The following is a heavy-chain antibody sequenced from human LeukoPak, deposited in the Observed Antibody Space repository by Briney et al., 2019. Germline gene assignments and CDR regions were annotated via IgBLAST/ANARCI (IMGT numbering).Heavy chain of an antibody. V-gene: IGHV3-33*01. CDR3: ARDSDYYDSSGYSFDY. D-gene: IGHD3-22*01. J-gene: IGHJ4*02. CDR2: IWYDGSNK. CDR1: GFTFSSYG. Sequence: PGRSLRLSCAASGFTFSSYGMHWVRQAPGKGLEWVAVIWYDGSNKYYADSVKGRFTISRDNSKNTLYLQMNSLRAEDTAVYYCARDSDYYDSSGYSFDYWGQGTLVTVSS.